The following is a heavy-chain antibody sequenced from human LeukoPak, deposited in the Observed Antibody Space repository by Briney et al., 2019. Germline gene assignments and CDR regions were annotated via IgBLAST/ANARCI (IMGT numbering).Heavy chain of an antibody. CDR3: VRGAYCSGGNCYGTRFDP. V-gene: IGHV4-34*01. J-gene: IGHJ5*02. D-gene: IGHD2-15*01. Sequence: PSETLSLTCAVYGGSFSGYYWSWIRQPPGKGLEWIGEINHTGRVNYYPSLKSRVTISVDTSKNQFSLKLNSVTAADTAVYYCVRGAYCSGGNCYGTRFDPWGQGTLVTVSS. CDR2: INHTGRV. CDR1: GGSFSGYY.